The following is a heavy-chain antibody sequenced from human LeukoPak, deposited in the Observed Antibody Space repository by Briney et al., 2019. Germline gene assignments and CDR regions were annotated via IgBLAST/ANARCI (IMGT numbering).Heavy chain of an antibody. V-gene: IGHV4-59*01. CDR1: GGSISSYY. D-gene: IGHD6-19*01. CDR3: ARGGWYPESFQH. CDR2: VYSSGST. Sequence: PSETLSLTCTVSGGSISSYYWSWIRQPPGKGLEWIGYVYSSGSTNYNPSLKSRVTISVDTSKNQFSLKLSSVTAADTAVYYCARGGWYPESFQHWGQGALVTVSS. J-gene: IGHJ1*01.